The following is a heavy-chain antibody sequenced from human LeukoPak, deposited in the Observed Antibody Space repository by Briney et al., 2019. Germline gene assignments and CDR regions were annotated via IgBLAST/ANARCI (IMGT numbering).Heavy chain of an antibody. CDR1: GGSISSYY. D-gene: IGHD3-16*02. CDR2: IYYSGST. V-gene: IGHV4-59*01. Sequence: SETLSLTCTVSGGSISSYYWSWIRQPPGKGLEWIGYIYYSGSTNYNPSPKSRVTISVDTSKNQFSLKLSSVTAADTAVYYCARDLNGVRAFDIWGQGTMVTVSS. CDR3: ARDLNGVRAFDI. J-gene: IGHJ3*02.